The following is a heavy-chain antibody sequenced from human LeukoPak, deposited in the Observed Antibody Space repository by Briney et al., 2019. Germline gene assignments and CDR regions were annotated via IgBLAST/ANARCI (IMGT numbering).Heavy chain of an antibody. CDR2: INTNTGNP. J-gene: IGHJ4*02. CDR1: GYTFTSYA. V-gene: IGHV7-4-1*02. Sequence: ASVKVSCKASGYTFTSYAMNWVRQAPGQGLEWMGWINTNTGNPTYAQGFTGRFVFSLDTPVSTAYLQISSLKAEDTAVYYCAREATNVLRYFDWFPTRGARESYFDYWGQGTLVTVSS. CDR3: AREATNVLRYFDWFPTRGARESYFDY. D-gene: IGHD3-9*01.